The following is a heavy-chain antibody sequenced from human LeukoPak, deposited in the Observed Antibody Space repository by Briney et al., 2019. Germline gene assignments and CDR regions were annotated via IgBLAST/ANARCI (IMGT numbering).Heavy chain of an antibody. V-gene: IGHV3-74*01. CDR3: ARAFAGSSWSN. J-gene: IGHJ4*02. CDR2: INSDGSST. D-gene: IGHD6-13*01. CDR1: GFTFSSYW. Sequence: PGGSLRLSRAASGFTFSSYWMHWVRQAPGKGLVWVSRINSDGSSTSYADSVKGRFTISRDNAKNTLYLQMNSLRAEDTAVYYCARAFAGSSWSNWGQGTLVTVSS.